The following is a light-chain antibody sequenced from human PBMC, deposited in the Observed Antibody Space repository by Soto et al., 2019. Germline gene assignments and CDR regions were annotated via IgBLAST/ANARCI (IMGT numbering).Light chain of an antibody. CDR3: QQSNSFPFP. Sequence: DIQMAQSPSSVSASVGDRVTITCRASQDVGTWLAWYQQKPGKAPKLLIYAASTLQTGVPSRFSGSGSGTDFTLTISSLQPQDFATYYCQQSNSFPFPFGPGTKVDIK. V-gene: IGKV1D-12*01. CDR1: QDVGTW. J-gene: IGKJ3*01. CDR2: AAS.